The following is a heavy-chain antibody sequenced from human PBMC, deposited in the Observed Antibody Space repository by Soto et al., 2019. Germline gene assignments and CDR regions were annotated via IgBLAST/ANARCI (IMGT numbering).Heavy chain of an antibody. CDR1: GGSISSEYFH. V-gene: IGHV4-30-4*08. J-gene: IGHJ6*02. CDR3: AREDDGGDRDYYGLDV. CDR2: IHYTGRL. D-gene: IGHD2-21*02. Sequence: QVQLQQSGPGLVEPSQTLSLTCAVSGGSISSEYFHWTWIRQSPGKGLAWIGYIHYTGRLMYNPTFKSRLTMAVDTTKNQFSLQLTSVTAADTAVYFCAREDDGGDRDYYGLDVWGQGTTVTVSS.